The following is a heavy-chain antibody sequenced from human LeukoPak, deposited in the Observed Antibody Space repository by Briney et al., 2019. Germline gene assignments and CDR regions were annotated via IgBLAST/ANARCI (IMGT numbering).Heavy chain of an antibody. CDR2: ISAYNGNT. CDR1: VYTFTSYG. V-gene: IGHV1-18*01. D-gene: IGHD3-22*01. J-gene: IGHJ4*02. CDR3: ARDLNPFSSGYYKDY. Sequence: ASVTVSCKASVYTFTSYGISWVRQAPGQGLEWMGWISAYNGNTNYAQKLQGRVTMTTDTSTSTAYMELRSLRSDDTAVYYCARDLNPFSSGYYKDYWGQGTLVTVSS.